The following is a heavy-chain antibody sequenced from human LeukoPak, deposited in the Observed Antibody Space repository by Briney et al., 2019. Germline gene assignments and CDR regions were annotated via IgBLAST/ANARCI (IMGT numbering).Heavy chain of an antibody. CDR3: SYDHFDY. Sequence: GGSLRLSWATSGFTSSSYWMEWVRQAPGKGLEWVSRIKGDGSYTTYADSVKGRFTISRDNAKNTLYLQMNSLRAEDTAVYYCSYDHFDYWGQGTLVTVSP. CDR1: GFTSSSYW. J-gene: IGHJ4*02. D-gene: IGHD2-21*01. CDR2: IKGDGSYT. V-gene: IGHV3-74*03.